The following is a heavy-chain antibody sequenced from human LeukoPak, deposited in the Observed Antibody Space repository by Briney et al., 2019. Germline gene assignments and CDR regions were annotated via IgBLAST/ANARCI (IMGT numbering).Heavy chain of an antibody. Sequence: SVKVSCKASGGTFSSYAISWVRQAPGQGLEWMGGIIPIFGTANYAQKFQGRVTITTDKSTSTAYMELSSLRSEDTAVYYCARETGEIAADNNWIDPWGQGTLVTVSS. J-gene: IGHJ5*02. D-gene: IGHD6-13*01. V-gene: IGHV1-69*05. CDR2: IIPIFGTA. CDR1: GGTFSSYA. CDR3: ARETGEIAADNNWIDP.